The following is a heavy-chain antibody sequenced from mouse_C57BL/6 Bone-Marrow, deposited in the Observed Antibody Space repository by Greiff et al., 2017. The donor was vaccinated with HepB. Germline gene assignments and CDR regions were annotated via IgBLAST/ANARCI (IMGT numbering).Heavy chain of an antibody. D-gene: IGHD2-1*01. CDR1: GYTFTSYT. CDR3: ARGAYGNPFDY. J-gene: IGHJ2*01. V-gene: IGHV1-4*01. CDR2: INPSSGYT. Sequence: QVQLKQSGAELARPGASVKMSCKASGYTFTSYTMHWVKQRPGQGLEWIGNINPSSGYTKYNQKFKDKATLTADKSSSTAYMQLSSLTSEDSAVYYCARGAYGNPFDYWGQGTTLTVSS.